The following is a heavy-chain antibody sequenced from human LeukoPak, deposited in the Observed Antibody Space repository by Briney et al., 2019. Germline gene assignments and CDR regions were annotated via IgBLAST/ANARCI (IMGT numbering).Heavy chain of an antibody. CDR2: ISAYNGNT. V-gene: IGHV1-18*01. D-gene: IGHD2/OR15-2a*01. CDR1: GYTFTSYG. CDR3: ARERNIWEKYYFDY. Sequence: ASVTVSCKASGYTFTSYGISWVRQAPGQGLGGMGWISAYNGNTNYAQKLQGRVTMTTDTSTSTAYMELRSLRSDDTAVYYCARERNIWEKYYFDYWGQGTLVTVSS. J-gene: IGHJ4*02.